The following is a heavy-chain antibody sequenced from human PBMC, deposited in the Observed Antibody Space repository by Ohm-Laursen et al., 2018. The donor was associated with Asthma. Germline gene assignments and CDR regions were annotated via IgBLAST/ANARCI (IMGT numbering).Heavy chain of an antibody. J-gene: IGHJ4*02. CDR1: GFTFNKHH. Sequence: SLRLSCAASGFTFNKHHMTWVRQAPGKGLEWVSAIDGSGGRTYYADSVKGRFTISRDNPRNTLYLQMNSLRSEDTAAYYCARDHSSGYSFSFDYWGQGTLVTVSS. D-gene: IGHD3-22*01. CDR2: IDGSGGRT. CDR3: ARDHSSGYSFSFDY. V-gene: IGHV3-23*01.